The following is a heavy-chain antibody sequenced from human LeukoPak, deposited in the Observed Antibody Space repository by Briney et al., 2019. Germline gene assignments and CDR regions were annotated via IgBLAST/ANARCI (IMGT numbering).Heavy chain of an antibody. CDR2: INPNSGGT. Sequence: ASVKVSCKASGYTFTGYYMHWVRQAPGQGLKWMGWINPNSGGTNYAQKYQGRVTMTRDTSISTAYMELSRLRSDDTAVYYCARAWELLAGVYYFDYWGQGTLVTVSS. J-gene: IGHJ4*02. CDR1: GYTFTGYY. CDR3: ARAWELLAGVYYFDY. V-gene: IGHV1-2*02. D-gene: IGHD1-26*01.